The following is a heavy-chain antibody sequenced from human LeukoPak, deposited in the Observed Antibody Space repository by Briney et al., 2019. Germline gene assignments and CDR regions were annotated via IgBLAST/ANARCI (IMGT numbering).Heavy chain of an antibody. J-gene: IGHJ4*02. CDR1: GGSISTYF. CDR2: IYYSGST. Sequence: SETLSLTCTVSGGSISTYFLSWIRQPPGKGLEWIGYIYYSGSTNYNPSLKSRVTILLGNYKKQLSLTLMSVTAADTAMYYCARVSRGNSVGGDYWGQETLVTVSS. V-gene: IGHV4-59*01. D-gene: IGHD4-23*01. CDR3: ARVSRGNSVGGDY.